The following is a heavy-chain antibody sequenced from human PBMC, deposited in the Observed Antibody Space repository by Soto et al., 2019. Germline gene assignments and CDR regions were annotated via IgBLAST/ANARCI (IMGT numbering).Heavy chain of an antibody. CDR1: GGTFSSNP. D-gene: IGHD4-17*01. J-gene: IGHJ6*02. V-gene: IGHV1-69*06. Sequence: QVQLMQSGAEVRKPGSSVTVSCKASGGTFSSNPISWVRQSPGQGLEWMGGIIPILGTPHYARRFLDRVTLTADRSSHTPFLELTSLTSENTATYYCARDLSAVKRLESSKYYRMDVWGQGTTVTVS. CDR2: IIPILGTP. CDR3: ARDLSAVKRLESSKYYRMDV.